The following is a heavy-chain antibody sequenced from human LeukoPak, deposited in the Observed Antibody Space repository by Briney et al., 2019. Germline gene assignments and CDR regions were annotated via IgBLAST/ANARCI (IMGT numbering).Heavy chain of an antibody. J-gene: IGHJ5*02. CDR3: ARQKWITMVRGVINWFDP. CDR1: GGSISYYY. CDR2: IYYSGST. V-gene: IGHV4-59*08. Sequence: SETLSLTCTVSGGSISYYYWSWIRQSPGKGLEWTGYIYYSGSTNYNSSFKSRVTISVDTSKSQFFLKLSSVTAADTAVYYCARQKWITMVRGVINWFDPWGQGTLVAVSS. D-gene: IGHD3-10*01.